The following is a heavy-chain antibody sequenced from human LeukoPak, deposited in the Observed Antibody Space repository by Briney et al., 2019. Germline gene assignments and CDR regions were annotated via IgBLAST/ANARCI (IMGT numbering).Heavy chain of an antibody. CDR2: INPNSGGT. D-gene: IGHD3-10*01. J-gene: IGHJ4*02. CDR3: ATSERNNYYGSGSFDY. V-gene: IGHV1-2*06. Sequence: ASVKVSCKASGYTFTGYYMHWVRQAPGQGLEWMGRINPNSGGTNYAQKFQGRVTMTRDTSISTAYMELSRLRSDDTAVYYCATSERNNYYGSGSFDYWGQGTLVTVSS. CDR1: GYTFTGYY.